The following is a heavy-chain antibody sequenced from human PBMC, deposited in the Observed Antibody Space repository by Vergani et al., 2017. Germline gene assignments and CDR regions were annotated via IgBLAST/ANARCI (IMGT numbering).Heavy chain of an antibody. CDR3: ARGISGTYDY. Sequence: EVQLVESGGGLVQPGGSLRLSCAASGFTFSHYWMSWVRQAPGKGLAWVANIEPDGSGKYYLDSVEGRFTFSRDNAKNSLYLQMNSLRAEDTAVYYCARGISGTYDYWGQGTLVTVSS. J-gene: IGHJ4*02. D-gene: IGHD1-26*01. V-gene: IGHV3-7*03. CDR1: GFTFSHYW. CDR2: IEPDGSGK.